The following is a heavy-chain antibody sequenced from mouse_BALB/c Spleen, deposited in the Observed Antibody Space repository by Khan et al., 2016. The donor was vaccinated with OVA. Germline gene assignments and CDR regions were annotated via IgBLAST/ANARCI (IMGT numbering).Heavy chain of an antibody. Sequence: QVQLKELGPGLVAPSQSLSITCTVSGFSLSNYGIHWVRQPPGKGLEWLGVIWTGGITNYNSALMSRLIISKDNSKSQVFLKMNRLQTDDTAIYYCARSYDYDVGGFAYWGQGTLVTVSA. V-gene: IGHV2-9*02. J-gene: IGHJ3*01. D-gene: IGHD2-4*01. CDR3: ARSYDYDVGGFAY. CDR2: IWTGGIT. CDR1: GFSLSNYG.